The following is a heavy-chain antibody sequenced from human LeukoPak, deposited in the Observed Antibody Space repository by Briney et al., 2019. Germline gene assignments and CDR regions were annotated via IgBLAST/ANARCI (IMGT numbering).Heavy chain of an antibody. CDR1: GGSISSYY. Sequence: SETLSLTCTVSGGSISSYYWSWIRQPPGKGLEWIGYIYYSGSTNYNPSLKSRVTISVDTSKNQFSLKLSSVTAADTAVYYCARVFSSSWGGAEPYFDYWGQGTLVTVSS. J-gene: IGHJ4*02. CDR3: ARVFSSSWGGAEPYFDY. D-gene: IGHD6-13*01. V-gene: IGHV4-59*01. CDR2: IYYSGST.